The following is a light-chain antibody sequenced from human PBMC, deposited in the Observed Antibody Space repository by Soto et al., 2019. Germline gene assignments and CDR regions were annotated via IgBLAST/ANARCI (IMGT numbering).Light chain of an antibody. CDR2: YAS. J-gene: IGKJ1*01. CDR3: QQYNSYWT. Sequence: DIQMTQAPSPLSASVGDRVTTTCRASQSISSWLAWYQQKPGKAPKILIYYASSLESGVPSRFSGSGSGTEFTLTISSLQPDDFATYYCQQYNSYWTFGQGTKVDNK. CDR1: QSISSW. V-gene: IGKV1-5*01.